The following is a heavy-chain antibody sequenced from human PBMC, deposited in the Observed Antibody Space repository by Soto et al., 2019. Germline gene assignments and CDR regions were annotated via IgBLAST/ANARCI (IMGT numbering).Heavy chain of an antibody. CDR1: GFTFSDHY. CDR3: ARFSGSYTRGLDY. D-gene: IGHD1-26*01. J-gene: IGHJ4*02. V-gene: IGHV3-72*01. CDR2: SRNQVNSYST. Sequence: EVQLVESGGGLVQPGGSLRLSCAASGFTFSDHYMDWVRQAPGKGLEWVGSSRNQVNSYSTEYAASVKGRFTISRDESKNSLYLQMNSLKTEDTALYYCARFSGSYTRGLDYWGQGTLVTVSS.